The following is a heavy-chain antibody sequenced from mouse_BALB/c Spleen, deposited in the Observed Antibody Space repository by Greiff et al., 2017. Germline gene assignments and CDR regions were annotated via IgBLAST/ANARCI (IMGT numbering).Heavy chain of an antibody. CDR2: IYPGDGDT. Sequence: QVQLKESGAELARPGASVKLSCKASGYTFTSYWMQWVKQRPGQGLEWIGAIYPGDGDTRYTQKFKGKATLTADKSSSTAYMQLSSLASEDSAVYYCARHYRYHDYWGQGTTLTVSS. CDR3: ARHYRYHDY. V-gene: IGHV1-87*01. CDR1: GYTFTSYW. D-gene: IGHD2-14*01. J-gene: IGHJ2*01.